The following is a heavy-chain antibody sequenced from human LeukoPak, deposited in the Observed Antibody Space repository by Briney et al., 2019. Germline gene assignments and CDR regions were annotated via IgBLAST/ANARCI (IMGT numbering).Heavy chain of an antibody. CDR1: GYTFTSYD. CDR3: VRAESGGGRNWFDP. D-gene: IGHD3-16*01. J-gene: IGHJ5*02. V-gene: IGHV1-8*01. Sequence: ASVKVSCKASGYTFTSYDINWVRQATGQGLEWMGWMNPNNGNTGYAQKNLQDRVTMTRNTSISTAYMELSSLRSEDTAVYYCVRAESGGGRNWFDPWGQGTLVTVSS. CDR2: MNPNNGNT.